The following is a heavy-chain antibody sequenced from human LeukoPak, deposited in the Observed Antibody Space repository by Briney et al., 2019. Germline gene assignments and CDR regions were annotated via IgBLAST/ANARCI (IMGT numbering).Heavy chain of an antibody. Sequence: SETLSLTCAVYGGSFSGYYWSWIRQPPGKGLEWIGEINHSGSTNYNPSLKGRVTISVDTSKNQFSLKLSSVTAADTAVYYCARVLTQHDILTGYYDGTAYYFDYWGQGTLVTVSS. CDR3: ARVLTQHDILTGYYDGTAYYFDY. V-gene: IGHV4-34*01. CDR1: GGSFSGYY. CDR2: INHSGST. D-gene: IGHD3-9*01. J-gene: IGHJ4*02.